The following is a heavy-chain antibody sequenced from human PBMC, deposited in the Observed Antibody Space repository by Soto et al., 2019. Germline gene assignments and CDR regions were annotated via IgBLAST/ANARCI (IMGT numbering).Heavy chain of an antibody. CDR1: GFTFSNAW. V-gene: IGHV3-15*07. CDR3: TTNYYSTMIVVRFAY. J-gene: IGHJ4*01. D-gene: IGHD3-22*01. CDR2: IKSKTEGGTT. Sequence: GGSLRLSCAASGFTFSNAWINWVRQAPGKGLERVSRIKSKTEGGTTEYEAPVKGRIAISRDNTKNKEYLQMNSLKTENTSKNFFTTNYYSTMIVVRFAYWGHGTLVTVSS.